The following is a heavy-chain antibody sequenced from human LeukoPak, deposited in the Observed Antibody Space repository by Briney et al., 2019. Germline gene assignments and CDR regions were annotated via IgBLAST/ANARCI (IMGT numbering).Heavy chain of an antibody. CDR3: ARVRTYYDFWSGYYKMVRHGHFDC. CDR2: INHSGST. J-gene: IGHJ4*02. D-gene: IGHD3-3*01. CDR1: GGSFSGHY. V-gene: IGHV4-34*01. Sequence: SETLSLTCAVYGGSFSGHYWSWIRHPPAKGMEWNGEINHSGSTTYNQSLKSRVTISVDRSKRQCSLKLSSVPGADTAVYYCARVRTYYDFWSGYYKMVRHGHFDCGSQGTLVTVSS.